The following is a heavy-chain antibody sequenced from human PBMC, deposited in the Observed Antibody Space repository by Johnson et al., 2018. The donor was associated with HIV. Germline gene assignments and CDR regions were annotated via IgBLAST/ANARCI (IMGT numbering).Heavy chain of an antibody. CDR3: AREGDYGSSLGAFDI. J-gene: IGHJ3*02. CDR2: ISSDGSNK. D-gene: IGHD4-17*01. Sequence: VQLVESGGGVVQPGRSLRLSCAASGFTFSSYSMHWVRQAPGKGLEWVAVISSDGSNKYYADSVKGRFTISRDNAKNSLYLEMNSLRAEDTAVYYCAREGDYGSSLGAFDIWGQGTMVTVSS. V-gene: IGHV3-30*04. CDR1: GFTFSSYS.